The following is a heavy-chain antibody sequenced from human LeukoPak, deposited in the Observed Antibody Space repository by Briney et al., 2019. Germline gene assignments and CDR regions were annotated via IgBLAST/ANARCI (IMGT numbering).Heavy chain of an antibody. CDR1: GFTFSSYG. Sequence: GGSLRLSCAASGFTFSSYGMHWVRQAPGKGLEWVAVISYDGSNKYYADSVKGRFTISRDNSKNTLYLQMNSLRAEDTAVYYCTAGYYSDSGVYYSTFAYWGQGTLVTVSS. D-gene: IGHD3-22*01. J-gene: IGHJ4*02. V-gene: IGHV3-30*03. CDR3: TAGYYSDSGVYYSTFAY. CDR2: ISYDGSNK.